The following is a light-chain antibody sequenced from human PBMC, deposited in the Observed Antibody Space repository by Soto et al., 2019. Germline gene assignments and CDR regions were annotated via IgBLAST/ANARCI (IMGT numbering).Light chain of an antibody. CDR1: ESLVSSDGNTY. V-gene: IGKV2-30*01. CDR2: RGS. J-gene: IGKJ1*01. CDR3: MQVTHRPPK. Sequence: DVVMTQSPLSPPVTLGQPASISCRSSESLVSSDGNTYLNWFHHRPGQSPRRLVYRGSIRNSGVPDRFSGSGSGTDFTLNISRVEAEDVGIYYCMQVTHRPPKFGQGTKV.